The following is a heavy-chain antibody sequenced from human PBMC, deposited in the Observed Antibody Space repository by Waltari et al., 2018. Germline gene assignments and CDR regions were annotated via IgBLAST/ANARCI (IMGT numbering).Heavy chain of an antibody. CDR1: GYTFTRYD. CDR2: MNPNSGNT. CDR3: ARGEYSSSLYYYYGMDV. Sequence: QVQLVQSGAEVKKPGASVKVSCKASGYTFTRYDINWVRQATGQGLEWMGWMNPNSGNTGYAQKFQGRVTMTRNTSISTAYMELSSLRSEDTAVYYCARGEYSSSLYYYYGMDVWGQGTTVTVSS. D-gene: IGHD6-6*01. V-gene: IGHV1-8*01. J-gene: IGHJ6*02.